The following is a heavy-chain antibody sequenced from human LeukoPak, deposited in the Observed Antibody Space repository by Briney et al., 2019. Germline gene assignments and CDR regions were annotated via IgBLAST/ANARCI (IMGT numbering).Heavy chain of an antibody. J-gene: IGHJ4*02. CDR1: GGSISSYY. CDR2: IYYSGST. V-gene: IGHV4-39*07. Sequence: SETLSLTCTVSGGSISSYYWGWIRQPPGKGLEWIGSIYYSGSTYYNPSLKSRVTISVDTSKNQFSLKLSSVTAADTAVYYCARLEQTTVTTVPDYWGQGTLLTVSS. CDR3: ARLEQTTVTTVPDY. D-gene: IGHD4-17*01.